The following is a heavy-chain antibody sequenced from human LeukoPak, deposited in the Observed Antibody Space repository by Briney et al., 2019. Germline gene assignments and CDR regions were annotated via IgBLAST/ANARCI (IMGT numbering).Heavy chain of an antibody. V-gene: IGHV4-38-2*01. D-gene: IGHD3-3*01. CDR1: GYSISSGYY. J-gene: IGHJ5*02. Sequence: PSETLSLTCAVSGYSISSGYYWGWIRQPPGKGLEWIGSIYRSGSTYYNPSLKSRVTISVDTSKNQFSLKLSSVTAADTAVYYCARGDDFWSGYLNWFDPWGQGTLVTVSS. CDR2: IYRSGST. CDR3: ARGDDFWSGYLNWFDP.